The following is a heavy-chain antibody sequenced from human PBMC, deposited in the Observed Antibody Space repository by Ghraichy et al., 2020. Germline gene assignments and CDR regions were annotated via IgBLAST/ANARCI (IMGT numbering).Heavy chain of an antibody. D-gene: IGHD2-21*01. CDR1: GYTFTGYY. J-gene: IGHJ5*02. CDR3: VRDLSIDWSVFQDL. V-gene: IGHV1-2*06. Sequence: ASVKVSCKASGYTFTGYYMHWVRQAPGQGLEWMGRIDPNSGVTDYAQKFQGRVTMTRDTSISTAYMELSRLTSDDTAVYYCVRDLSIDWSVFQDLWGQGTLVTVSS. CDR2: IDPNSGVT.